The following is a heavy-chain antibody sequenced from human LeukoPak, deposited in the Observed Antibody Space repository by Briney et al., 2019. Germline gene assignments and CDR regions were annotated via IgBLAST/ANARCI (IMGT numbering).Heavy chain of an antibody. CDR1: GFTFSSYA. Sequence: GGSLRLSCAASGFTFSSYAMSWVRQAPGKGLEWVSAISGSGGSTYYADSVKGRFTISRDNSKNTLYLQMNSLRAEDTAVYYCATYDFWSGYYHDYWGQGTLATVSS. CDR2: ISGSGGST. J-gene: IGHJ4*02. D-gene: IGHD3-3*01. CDR3: ATYDFWSGYYHDY. V-gene: IGHV3-23*01.